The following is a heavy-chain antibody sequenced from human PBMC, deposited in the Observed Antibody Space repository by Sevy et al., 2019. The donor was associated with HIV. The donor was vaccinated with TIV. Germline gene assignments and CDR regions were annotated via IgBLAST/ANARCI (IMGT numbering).Heavy chain of an antibody. CDR2: TSYNEGGE. J-gene: IGHJ6*02. Sequence: GGSLRLSCVASGFTFSNYGTHWVRQAPGEGLEWVAITSYNEGGENYADSVKGRFTISRDNSKNTVYLQMYRLTTEDTGVYYCAKDTGSSGYDHYGLDVWGQGTTVTVSS. V-gene: IGHV3-30*18. D-gene: IGHD6-19*01. CDR3: AKDTGSSGYDHYGLDV. CDR1: GFTFSNYG.